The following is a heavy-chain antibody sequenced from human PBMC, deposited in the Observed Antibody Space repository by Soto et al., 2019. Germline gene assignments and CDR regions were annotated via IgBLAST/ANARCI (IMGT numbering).Heavy chain of an antibody. CDR1: GGSVNTRSSY. D-gene: IGHD5-18*01. CDR3: ARDQKVDTDLGGYYHYDLDV. CDR2: IYYSGTT. J-gene: IGHJ6*02. V-gene: IGHV4-61*01. Sequence: VQLQESGPGLVKPSETLSLTCTVSGGSVNTRSSYWSWIRQPPGQGLEWIGNIYYSGTTNYNPSLKSRVTISLDTSKNQFSLKVISVTAADTAVYHCARDQKVDTDLGGYYHYDLDVWGPGATVTVS.